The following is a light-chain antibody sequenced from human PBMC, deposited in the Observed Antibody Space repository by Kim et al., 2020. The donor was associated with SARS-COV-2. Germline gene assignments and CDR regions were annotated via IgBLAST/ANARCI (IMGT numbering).Light chain of an antibody. J-gene: IGKJ1*01. CDR2: GAS. CDR1: QDIRN. Sequence: LSASVGDRVTITCQASQDIRNLNWYQLKPGKAPELLIHGASNLETGVPSRFSGSGSGTNFHLTISGLQPEDFATYHCQQYDELPLTFGQGTKVDIK. CDR3: QQYDELPLT. V-gene: IGKV1-33*01.